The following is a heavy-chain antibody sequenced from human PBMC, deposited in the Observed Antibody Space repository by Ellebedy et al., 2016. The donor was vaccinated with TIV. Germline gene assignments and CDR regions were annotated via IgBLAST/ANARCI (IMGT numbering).Heavy chain of an antibody. CDR2: INRDGSST. Sequence: GGSLTLSXVASGFTFSSHWMHWVRQAPGKGLVWVSRINRDGSSTGYADSVKGRLTISRDNAKNTLYLQMDSLRAEDTAVYYCARDRGVSLFGVITPGASDIWGQGTMVTVSS. J-gene: IGHJ3*02. CDR3: ARDRGVSLFGVITPGASDI. V-gene: IGHV3-74*01. CDR1: GFTFSSHW. D-gene: IGHD3-3*01.